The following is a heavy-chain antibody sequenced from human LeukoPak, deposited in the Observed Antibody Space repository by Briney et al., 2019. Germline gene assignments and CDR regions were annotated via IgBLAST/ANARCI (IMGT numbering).Heavy chain of an antibody. Sequence: AGSLRLFCGASAFTFRSYGLQWVRQAPGEGREGGAFIRYDDCKIYYDDSAKGRFTISRENSKNTMYLQMNSLRADDTAVYYCAKDSTLGCYDTYIDYWGQGSLVTVSS. D-gene: IGHD5-12*01. V-gene: IGHV3-30*02. J-gene: IGHJ4*02. CDR3: AKDSTLGCYDTYIDY. CDR2: IRYDDCKI. CDR1: AFTFRSYG.